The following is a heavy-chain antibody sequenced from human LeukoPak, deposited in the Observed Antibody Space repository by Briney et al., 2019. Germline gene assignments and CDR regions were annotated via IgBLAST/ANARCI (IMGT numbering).Heavy chain of an antibody. J-gene: IGHJ4*02. Sequence: PGGSLRLSCAASGFTFSSYSMSWVRQSPARGLEWAASISPGGGTTYYADYVKGRFTISRDNAKNSLYLQMNSLRAEDTAVYYCAAQIVPPIVVLPAAPGYWGQGTLVTVSS. V-gene: IGHV3-21*01. CDR2: ISPGGGTT. D-gene: IGHD2-2*01. CDR3: AAQIVPPIVVLPAAPGY. CDR1: GFTFSSYS.